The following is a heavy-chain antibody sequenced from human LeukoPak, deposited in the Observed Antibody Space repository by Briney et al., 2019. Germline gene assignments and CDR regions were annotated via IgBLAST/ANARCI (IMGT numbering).Heavy chain of an antibody. CDR1: GFTFSSYS. D-gene: IGHD2-15*01. CDR3: AREPKYCSGGSCQDN. Sequence: GGSLRLSCAASGFTFSSYSMNWVRQAPGKGLEWVPSISSSSSYIYYADSVKGRFTISRDNAKNSLHLQMNSLRAEDTAVYYCAREPKYCSGGSCQDNWGQGTLVTVSS. J-gene: IGHJ4*02. V-gene: IGHV3-21*01. CDR2: ISSSSSYI.